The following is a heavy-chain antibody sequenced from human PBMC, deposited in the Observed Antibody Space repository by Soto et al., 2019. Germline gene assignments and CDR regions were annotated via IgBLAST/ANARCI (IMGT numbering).Heavy chain of an antibody. CDR2: ISGSGGST. CDR3: AKDQGLGIPGGYDAFDI. D-gene: IGHD7-27*01. Sequence: EVQLLESGGGLVQPGGSLRLSCAASGFTFNTYAMSWVRQAPGKGLEWVSGISGSGGSTYYADSVKGRFTISRDNSKNTLYLQMNSLRAEDTALYYCAKDQGLGIPGGYDAFDIWGQGTMVTVSS. CDR1: GFTFNTYA. V-gene: IGHV3-23*01. J-gene: IGHJ3*02.